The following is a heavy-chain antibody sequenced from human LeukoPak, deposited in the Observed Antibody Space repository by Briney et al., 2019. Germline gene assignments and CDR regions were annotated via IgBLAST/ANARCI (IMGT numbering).Heavy chain of an antibody. J-gene: IGHJ4*02. D-gene: IGHD5-18*01. CDR2: ISGSGGST. V-gene: IGHV3-23*01. CDR3: AKDGIPGTAMAKGGFDY. CDR1: GFTLSSYA. Sequence: GGSLRLPCAASGFTLSSYAMSWVRQAPGKGLEWVSAISGSGGSTYYADSVKGRFTISRDNSKNTLYLQMNSLRAEDTAVYYCAKDGIPGTAMAKGGFDYWGQGTLVTVSS.